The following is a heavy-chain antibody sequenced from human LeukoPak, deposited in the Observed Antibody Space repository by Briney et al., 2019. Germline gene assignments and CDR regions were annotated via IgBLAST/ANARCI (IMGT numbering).Heavy chain of an antibody. V-gene: IGHV3-33*06. J-gene: IGHJ4*02. CDR3: AKGGIQLWKFDY. D-gene: IGHD5-18*01. Sequence: PGGSLRLXCAASGFTFSSYGMHWVRRAPGKGLEWVAVIWYDGSNKYYADSVKGRFTISRDNSKNTLYLQMNSLRAEDTAVYYCAKGGIQLWKFDYWGQGTLVTVSS. CDR2: IWYDGSNK. CDR1: GFTFSSYG.